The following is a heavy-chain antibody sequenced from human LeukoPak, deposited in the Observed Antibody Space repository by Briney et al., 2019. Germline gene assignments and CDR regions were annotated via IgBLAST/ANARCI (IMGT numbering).Heavy chain of an antibody. V-gene: IGHV3-66*01. CDR3: AKVATMIVVVPYGMDV. D-gene: IGHD3-22*01. CDR2: VYSGGRT. CDR1: GLTVSSSY. Sequence: GGSLRLSCAASGLTVSSSYTSWVRQAPGKGLEWVSVVYSGGRTYYADSVKGRFTISRDNSKNTLYLQMNSLRAEDTAVYYCAKVATMIVVVPYGMDVWGQGTTVTVSS. J-gene: IGHJ6*02.